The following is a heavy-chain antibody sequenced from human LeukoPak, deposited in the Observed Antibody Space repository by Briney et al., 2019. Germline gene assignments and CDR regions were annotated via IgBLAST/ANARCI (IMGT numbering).Heavy chain of an antibody. D-gene: IGHD2-8*02. CDR1: GGSFSGYY. CDR3: ARALVY. V-gene: IGHV4-34*01. CDR2: INHSGST. Sequence: PSETLSLTCAVYGGSFSGYYWSWIRQPPGKGLEWIGEINHSGSTNYNPSLKSRVTISVDTSKNQFSLKLSSVTAADTAVYYCARALVYWGQGTLVTVSS. J-gene: IGHJ4*02.